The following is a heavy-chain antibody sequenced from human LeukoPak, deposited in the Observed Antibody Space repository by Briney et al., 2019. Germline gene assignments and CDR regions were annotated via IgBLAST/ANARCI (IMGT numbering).Heavy chain of an antibody. CDR3: VRGTGYSAYDYDFDY. Sequence: QPGGSLRLSCAASGFTFSSYDMHWVRHATGKGLEWVSAICTAGDTYYPGSVKGRFTISRENAKNSLYLQMNSLRAGDTAVYYCVRGTGYSAYDYDFDYWGRGTLVTVSS. D-gene: IGHD5-12*01. J-gene: IGHJ4*02. CDR2: ICTAGDT. CDR1: GFTFSSYD. V-gene: IGHV3-13*04.